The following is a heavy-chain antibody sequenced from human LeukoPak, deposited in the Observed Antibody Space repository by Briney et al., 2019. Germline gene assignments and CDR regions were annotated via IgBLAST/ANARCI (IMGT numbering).Heavy chain of an antibody. Sequence: GGSLRLSCAASGFTFSNSWMHWVRQVPGTGPVWVSRISSDGTNTYYADSVKGRFSISRDNAKNTLYLQMNSLRAEDTAIYYCARVYYYYYMDVWGKGTTVTVSS. V-gene: IGHV3-74*01. CDR3: ARVYYYYYMDV. J-gene: IGHJ6*03. CDR1: GFTFSNSW. CDR2: ISSDGTNT.